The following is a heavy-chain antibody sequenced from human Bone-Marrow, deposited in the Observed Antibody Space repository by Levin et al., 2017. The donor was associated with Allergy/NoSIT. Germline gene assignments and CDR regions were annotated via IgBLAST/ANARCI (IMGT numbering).Heavy chain of an antibody. D-gene: IGHD3-10*01. CDR1: DFTFRTYS. V-gene: IGHV3-48*02. Sequence: GGSLRLSCAASDFTFRTYSMNWVRQAPGKGLEWVSSISSSASTIYYADSVKGRFTISRDNAKNSLFLQMNSLRDEDTAVYYCARGRLYGSGTLYCFDYWGQGTLVTVSS. CDR3: ARGRLYGSGTLYCFDY. CDR2: ISSSASTI. J-gene: IGHJ4*02.